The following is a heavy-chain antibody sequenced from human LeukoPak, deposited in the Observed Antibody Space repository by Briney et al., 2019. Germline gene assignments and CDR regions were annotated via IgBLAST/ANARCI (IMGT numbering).Heavy chain of an antibody. J-gene: IGHJ6*02. CDR3: AKGYYYYGMDV. V-gene: IGHV3-9*01. CDR2: ISWNSGSI. CDR1: GFTFDDYA. Sequence: GGSLRLSCAASGFTFDDYAMHWVRQAPGKGLEWVSGISWNSGSIGYADSMKGRFTISRDNAKNSLYLQMNSLRAEDTALYYCAKGYYYYGMDVWGQGTTVTVSS.